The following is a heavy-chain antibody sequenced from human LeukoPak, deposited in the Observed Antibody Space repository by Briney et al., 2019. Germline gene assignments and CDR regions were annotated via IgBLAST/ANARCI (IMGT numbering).Heavy chain of an antibody. CDR3: AREDIY. Sequence: ASVKVSCKVSGYTLTELSMHWVRQAPGKGLEWMGGFDPEDGETIYAQKFQGRVTMTRDTSTSTVYMELSSLRSEDTAVYYCAREDIYWGQGTLVTVSS. V-gene: IGHV1-24*01. J-gene: IGHJ4*02. CDR1: GYTLTELS. CDR2: FDPEDGET. D-gene: IGHD2-15*01.